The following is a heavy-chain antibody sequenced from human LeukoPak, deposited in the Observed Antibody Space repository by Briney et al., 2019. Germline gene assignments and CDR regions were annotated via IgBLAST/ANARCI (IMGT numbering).Heavy chain of an antibody. CDR3: ARDGWFGELTS. V-gene: IGHV4-61*02. J-gene: IGHJ5*02. D-gene: IGHD3-10*01. CDR1: GGSISSSSYY. CDR2: IYTSGST. Sequence: SETLSLTCTVSGGSISSSSYYWSWIRQPAGKGLEWIGRIYTSGSTNYNPSLKSRVTISVDTSKNQFSLKLSSVTAADTAVYYCARDGWFGELTSWGQGTLVTVSS.